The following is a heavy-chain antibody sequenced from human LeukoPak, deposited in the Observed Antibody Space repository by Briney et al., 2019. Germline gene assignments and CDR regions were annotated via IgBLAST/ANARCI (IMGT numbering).Heavy chain of an antibody. J-gene: IGHJ6*02. CDR2: ISWNSGSI. D-gene: IGHD3-10*01. V-gene: IGHV3-9*01. CDR3: AKDKSYYGSGSYPGLYGMDV. CDR1: GFTFDDYA. Sequence: GGSLRLSCAASGFTFDDYAMPWVRQAPGKGLEWVSGISWNSGSIGYADSVKGRFTISRDNAKNSLYLQMNSLRAEDTALYYCAKDKSYYGSGSYPGLYGMDVWGQGTTVTVSS.